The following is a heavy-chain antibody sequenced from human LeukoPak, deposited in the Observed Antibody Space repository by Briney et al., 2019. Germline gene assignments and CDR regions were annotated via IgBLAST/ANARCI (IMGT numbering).Heavy chain of an antibody. CDR2: INHSGST. CDR3: ARGIAAAGTAEGGVSYGMDV. Sequence: SETLSLTCAVYGGSSSGYYWSWIRQPPGKGLEWIGEINHSGSTNYNPSLKSRVTISVDTSKNQFSLKLSSVTAADTAVYYCARGIAAAGTAEGGVSYGMDVWGKGTTVTVSS. D-gene: IGHD6-13*01. J-gene: IGHJ6*04. V-gene: IGHV4-34*01. CDR1: GGSSSGYY.